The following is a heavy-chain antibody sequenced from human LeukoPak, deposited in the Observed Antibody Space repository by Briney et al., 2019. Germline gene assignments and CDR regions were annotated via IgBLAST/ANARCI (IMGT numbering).Heavy chain of an antibody. J-gene: IGHJ4*02. CDR1: GGSISSYY. CDR2: IYTSGST. CDR3: ARGGSGEMATIKSPRLFDY. V-gene: IGHV4-4*09. Sequence: PSETLSLTCTVSGGSISSYYWSWIRQPPGKGLEWIGYIYTSGSTNYNPSLKSRVTISVDTSKNQFSLKLSSVTAADTAVYYCARGGSGEMATIKSPRLFDYWGQGTLVTVSS. D-gene: IGHD5-24*01.